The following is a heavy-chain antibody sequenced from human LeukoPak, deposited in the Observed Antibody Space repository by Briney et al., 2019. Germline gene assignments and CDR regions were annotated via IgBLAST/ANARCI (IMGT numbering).Heavy chain of an antibody. D-gene: IGHD6-13*01. CDR1: GFTFSSYA. J-gene: IGHJ1*01. CDR3: ARGPSIAAAGPQYFQH. V-gene: IGHV3-21*01. CDR2: ISSSSSYI. Sequence: KAGGSLRLSCAASGFTFSSYAMSWVRQAPGKGLEWVSSISSSSSYIYYADSVKGRFTISRDNAKNSLYLQMNSLRAEDTAVYYCARGPSIAAAGPQYFQHWGQGTLVTVSS.